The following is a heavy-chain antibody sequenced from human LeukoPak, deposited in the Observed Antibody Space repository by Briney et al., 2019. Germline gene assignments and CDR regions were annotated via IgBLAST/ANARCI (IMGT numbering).Heavy chain of an antibody. V-gene: IGHV3-21*01. CDR1: GFTFSPYS. J-gene: IGHJ4*02. CDR3: AKPHFDY. Sequence: GGSLRLSCAASGFTFSPYSMNWVRQAPGKGLEWVSFISSSSSYIYYADSVKGRFTISRDNAKKSLFLQMNSLRAEDTAVYYCAKPHFDYWGQGTLVTVSS. CDR2: ISSSSSYI.